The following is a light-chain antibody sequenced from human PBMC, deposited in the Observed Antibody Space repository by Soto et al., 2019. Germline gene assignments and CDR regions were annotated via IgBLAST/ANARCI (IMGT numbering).Light chain of an antibody. CDR1: RSLLHSNGRTY. V-gene: IGKV2D-29*01. J-gene: IGKJ2*01. Sequence: IVMTQTPLSLSVTPGQSASISCKSSRSLLHSNGRTYLSWYVQKSGQTPQRLIHEVSVRFTEVPDRFSGSVSGTDFTLKISLVETEDAGIFYCMQSVENLTFGQGTKLEIK. CDR3: MQSVENLT. CDR2: EVS.